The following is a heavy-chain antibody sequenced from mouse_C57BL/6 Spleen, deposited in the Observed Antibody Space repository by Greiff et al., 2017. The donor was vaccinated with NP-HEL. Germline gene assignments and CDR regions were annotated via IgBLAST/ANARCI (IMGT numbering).Heavy chain of an antibody. CDR2: INPNYGTT. CDR3: ARWGGSRDWFAY. CDR1: GYSFTDYN. V-gene: IGHV1-39*01. D-gene: IGHD1-1*01. J-gene: IGHJ3*01. Sequence: EVKLLESGPELVKPGASVKISCKASGYSFTDYNMNWVKQSNGKSLEWIGVINPNYGTTSYNQKFKGKATLTVDQSSSTAYMQLNSLTSEDSAVYYCARWGGSRDWFAYWGQGTLVTVSA.